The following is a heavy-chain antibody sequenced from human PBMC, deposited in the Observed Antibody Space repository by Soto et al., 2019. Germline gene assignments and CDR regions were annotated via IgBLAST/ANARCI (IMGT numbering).Heavy chain of an antibody. V-gene: IGHV3-30*03. CDR2: ISYDGSNK. J-gene: IGHJ5*02. CDR3: ATPDIPGIAAAGTDWFDP. D-gene: IGHD6-13*01. CDR1: GFTFSSYG. Sequence: QVQLVESGGGVVQPGRSLRLSCAASGFTFSSYGMHWVRQAPGKGLEWVAVISYDGSNKYYADSVKGRFTISRDNSKNTLYLQMNSLRAEATAVYYCATPDIPGIAAAGTDWFDPWGQGTLVTVSS.